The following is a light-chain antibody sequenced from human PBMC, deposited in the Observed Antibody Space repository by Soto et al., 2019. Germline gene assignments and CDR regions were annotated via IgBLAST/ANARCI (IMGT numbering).Light chain of an antibody. CDR2: TSS. V-gene: IGKV1-39*01. CDR3: QQSYSSLVT. CDR1: QTVTSY. J-gene: IGKJ4*01. Sequence: DVQMTQSPSSLSASVGDSLTLTCRASQTVTSYLNWFQHKSGRAPKLLIYTSSSVNSGVSSRFRGSGSGTDFTLTINDVQPEDSATYYCQQSYSSLVTFGAGTKVDIK.